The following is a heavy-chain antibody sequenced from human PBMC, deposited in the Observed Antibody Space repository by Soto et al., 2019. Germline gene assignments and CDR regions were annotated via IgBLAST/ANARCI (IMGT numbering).Heavy chain of an antibody. CDR1: GGSISSSSYY. J-gene: IGHJ6*02. Sequence: SETLSLTCTVSGGSISSSSYYWGWIRQPPGKGLELICSFFYSGSTYYNPSLKSRVTISVDTSKNQFSLKLSSVTAADTAVYYCARHLTYCSAGSCYSDFPYYGMDVWGQGTTVTVSS. CDR2: FFYSGST. CDR3: ARHLTYCSAGSCYSDFPYYGMDV. D-gene: IGHD2-15*01. V-gene: IGHV4-39*01.